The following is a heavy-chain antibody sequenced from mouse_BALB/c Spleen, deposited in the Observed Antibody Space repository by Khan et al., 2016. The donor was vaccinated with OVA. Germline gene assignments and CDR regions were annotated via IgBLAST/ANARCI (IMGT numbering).Heavy chain of an antibody. J-gene: IGHJ3*01. D-gene: IGHD4-1*01. CDR2: ISSGGDYT. CDR1: EFTFSSYS. Sequence: EVELVESGGDLVKPGGSLKLSCAASEFTFSSYSMSWVRQTPDKRLEWVATISSGGDYTYYPDNVKGRFTIFRANAKNTLYLQMSSLKSEDTAMYYGASHLTGSFAYWGQGTLVTVSA. CDR3: ASHLTGSFAY. V-gene: IGHV5-6*01.